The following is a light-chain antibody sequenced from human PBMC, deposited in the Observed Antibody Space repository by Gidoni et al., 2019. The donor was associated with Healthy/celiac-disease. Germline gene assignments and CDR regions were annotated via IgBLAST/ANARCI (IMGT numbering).Light chain of an antibody. Sequence: EIVLTKSPATLSLSPGERATLSCRASQSVSSYLAWYQQKPGQAPRLLIYDASNRATGIPARFSGSGSGTDFTLTISSLEPEDFAVYYCQQRSNWPLTFGPXTKVDIK. CDR3: QQRSNWPLT. V-gene: IGKV3-11*01. CDR1: QSVSSY. CDR2: DAS. J-gene: IGKJ3*01.